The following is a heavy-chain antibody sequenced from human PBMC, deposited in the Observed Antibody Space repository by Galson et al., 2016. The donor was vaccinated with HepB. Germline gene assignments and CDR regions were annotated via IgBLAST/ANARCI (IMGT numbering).Heavy chain of an antibody. CDR1: GFTFDDYT. CDR3: ARQDSYYYYAMDV. V-gene: IGHV3-43*01. CDR2: ISWDGGST. J-gene: IGHJ6*02. Sequence: SLRLSCAASGFTFDDYTVHWVRQAPGKGLDWVSLISWDGGSTYYADSVKGRFTISRDNSKNSLYLQMNSLRTEDTAFYYCARQDSYYYYAMDVWGLGTTVTVSS.